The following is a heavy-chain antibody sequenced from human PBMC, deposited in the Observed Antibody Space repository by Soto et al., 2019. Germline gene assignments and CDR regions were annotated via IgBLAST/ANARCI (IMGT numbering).Heavy chain of an antibody. CDR2: TYYRSKWYN. D-gene: IGHD6-13*01. Sequence: SQTLSLTCAISGDSVSSNSAAWNWIRQSPSRGLEWLGRTYYRSKWYNDYAVSVKGRITINPDTSKNQFSLQLNSVTPEDTAVYYCAREPQRAAGITLYGMDVWGQGTTVTVSS. CDR3: AREPQRAAGITLYGMDV. V-gene: IGHV6-1*01. J-gene: IGHJ6*02. CDR1: GDSVSSNSAA.